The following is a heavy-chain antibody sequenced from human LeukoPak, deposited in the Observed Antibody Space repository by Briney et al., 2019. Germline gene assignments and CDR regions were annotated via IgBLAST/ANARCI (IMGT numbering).Heavy chain of an antibody. CDR2: INHSGST. V-gene: IGHV4-34*01. D-gene: IGHD2-15*01. CDR3: ARNLGYCSGGSCYSVGWFDP. CDR1: GGSLSDYY. J-gene: IGHJ5*02. Sequence: SETLSLTCAVYGGSLSDYYWSWIRQSPGKGLEWIGEINHSGSTNYNPSLKSRVTISVDTSKNQFSLKLSSVTAADTAVYYCARNLGYCSGGSCYSVGWFDPWGQGTLVTVSS.